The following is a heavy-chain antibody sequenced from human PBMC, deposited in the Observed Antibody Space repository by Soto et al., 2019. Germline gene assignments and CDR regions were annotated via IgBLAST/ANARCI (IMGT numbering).Heavy chain of an antibody. V-gene: IGHV1-69*13. D-gene: IGHD3-3*02. Sequence: SVKVSCKASGGTFSSYAISWVRQAPGQGLEWMGGIIPIFGTANYAQKFQGRVTITADESTSTAYMELSSLRSEDTAVYYCARELGPSPNNFQHWGRGTLVTVSS. CDR3: ARELGPSPNNFQH. J-gene: IGHJ1*01. CDR2: IIPIFGTA. CDR1: GGTFSSYA.